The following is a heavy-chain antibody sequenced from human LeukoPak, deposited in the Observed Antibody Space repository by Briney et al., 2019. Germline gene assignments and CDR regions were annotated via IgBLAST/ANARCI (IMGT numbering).Heavy chain of an antibody. CDR3: ARVGAAAGSFDY. J-gene: IGHJ4*02. D-gene: IGHD6-13*01. V-gene: IGHV1-2*02. CDR2: VTPSGGT. Sequence: ASVKVSCKASGYTFTSYAMHWVRQAPGQGLEWMGWVTPSGGTNYAQKFQGRVTMTRDTSISTAYMELSRLRSDDTAVYYCARVGAAAGSFDYWGQGTLVTVSS. CDR1: GYTFTSYA.